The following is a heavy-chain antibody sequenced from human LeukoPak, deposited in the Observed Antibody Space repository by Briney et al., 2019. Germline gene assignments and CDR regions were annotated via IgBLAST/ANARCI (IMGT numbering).Heavy chain of an antibody. D-gene: IGHD5-24*01. CDR2: INTGGNSA. CDR3: VRDVWGDRDGFFDY. Sequence: GGSMRLSCVASGFTFSSYWMHWVRQAPGKGLVWVARINTGGNSASYGGSVQGRFTISRDNAKNTVYLQLNSLRAEDTAVYYCVRDVWGDRDGFFDYWGQETTATASS. V-gene: IGHV3-74*01. CDR1: GFTFSSYW. J-gene: IGHJ4*02.